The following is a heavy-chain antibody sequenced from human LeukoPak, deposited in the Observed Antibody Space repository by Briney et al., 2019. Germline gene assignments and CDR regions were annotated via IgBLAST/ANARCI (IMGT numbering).Heavy chain of an antibody. CDR2: INVGNGNT. D-gene: IGHD6-19*01. CDR3: ARGIGANSGWYLIDY. J-gene: IGHJ4*02. V-gene: IGHV1-3*01. Sequence: ASLKVSCKASGYTFTGYAMHWVRQAPGQRLEWMGCINVGNGNTRYSQKLQGRVTITRDTSATTTYMELSSLRSEDTAVYYCARGIGANSGWYLIDYWGQGTLVTVSS. CDR1: GYTFTGYA.